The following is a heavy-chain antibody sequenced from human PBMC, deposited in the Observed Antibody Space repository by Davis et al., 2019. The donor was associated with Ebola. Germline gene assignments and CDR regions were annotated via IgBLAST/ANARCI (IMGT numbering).Heavy chain of an antibody. CDR2: IKQDGSEK. CDR1: GFTFSSYW. J-gene: IGHJ4*02. D-gene: IGHD3-22*01. V-gene: IGHV3-7*01. Sequence: PGGSLRLSCAASGFTFSSYWMSWVRQAPGKGLEWVASIKQDGSEKYYVDSVKGRFTISRDNAKNSLYLQMNSLRAEDTAVYYCARGRVSSGYYSNYWGQGTLVTVSS. CDR3: ARGRVSSGYYSNY.